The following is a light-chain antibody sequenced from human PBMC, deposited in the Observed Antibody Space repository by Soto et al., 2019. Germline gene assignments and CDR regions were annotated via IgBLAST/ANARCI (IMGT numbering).Light chain of an antibody. CDR2: DVG. CDR1: SSDVGNYNY. CDR3: SSFVSSSALVV. Sequence: QSALTQPASVSGSPGQSITISCTGTSSDVGNYNYVSWYQQHPGKAPKLMIYDVGNRPSGVSDRFSGSKSGNTASLTISGLQAEDEADYYCSSFVSSSALVVFGGGTKLTVL. V-gene: IGLV2-14*01. J-gene: IGLJ2*01.